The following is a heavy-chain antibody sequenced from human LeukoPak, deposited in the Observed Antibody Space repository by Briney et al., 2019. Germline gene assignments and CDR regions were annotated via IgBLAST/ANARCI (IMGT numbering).Heavy chain of an antibody. CDR1: GYTFTDYG. CDR2: ISARNGNT. J-gene: IGHJ4*02. Sequence: ASVKVSCKASGYTFTDYGITWVRQAPGQGLEWMGWISARNGNTKYSQRLQGRVTMTTDTSTSTAYMELRSLTSDDTAVYYCVRDHALWSSCFDYWGQGTLVTVSS. CDR3: VRDHALWSSCFDY. D-gene: IGHD2-15*01. V-gene: IGHV1-18*01.